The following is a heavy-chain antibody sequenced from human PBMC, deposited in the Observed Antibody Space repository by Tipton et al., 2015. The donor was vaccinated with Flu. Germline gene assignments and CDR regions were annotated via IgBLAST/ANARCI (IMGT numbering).Heavy chain of an antibody. CDR2: ISSDGGNK. Sequence: SLRLSCVASGFTFRSYGMHWVRQAPGKGLERVAVISSDGGNKYYADSVKGQFTISRDNSKNTLYLEMNRLRAEDTAVYHCAKGGYNTGWSQFDPWGQGTLVTVSS. D-gene: IGHD6-19*01. CDR1: GFTFRSYG. CDR3: AKGGYNTGWSQFDP. V-gene: IGHV3-30*18. J-gene: IGHJ5*02.